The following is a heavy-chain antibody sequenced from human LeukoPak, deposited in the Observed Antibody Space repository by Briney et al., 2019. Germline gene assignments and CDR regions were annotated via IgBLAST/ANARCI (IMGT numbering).Heavy chain of an antibody. D-gene: IGHD2-15*01. V-gene: IGHV3-23*01. CDR2: ISGSGGDT. CDR1: GFTFSSYA. J-gene: IGHJ4*02. Sequence: GGSLRLSCVASGFTFSSYALSWVRQVPGKGLEWVSAISGSGGDTYDADSVKGRFTISRDNSKNTLYLQMNSPRVEDTAVYHCARQLGYCSGGSCYFDFWGQGTLVTVSS. CDR3: ARQLGYCSGGSCYFDF.